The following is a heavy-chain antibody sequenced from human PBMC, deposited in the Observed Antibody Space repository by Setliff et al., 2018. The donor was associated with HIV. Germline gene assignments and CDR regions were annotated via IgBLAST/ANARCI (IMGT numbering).Heavy chain of an antibody. J-gene: IGHJ4*02. CDR1: GGSISGHY. Sequence: SETLSLTCTVSGGSISGHYWSWIRQPPGRGLEWIGYIYTSGSTNYNPSLKTRVTISIDTSKKQVSLKLSSVTAADTAVYYCARHANYDFWSGYWGYYFDYWGQGTLVTVSS. D-gene: IGHD3-3*01. CDR2: IYTSGST. V-gene: IGHV4-4*09. CDR3: ARHANYDFWSGYWGYYFDY.